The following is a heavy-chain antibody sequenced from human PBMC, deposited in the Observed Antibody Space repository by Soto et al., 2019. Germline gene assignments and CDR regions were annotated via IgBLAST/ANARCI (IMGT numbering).Heavy chain of an antibody. CDR2: IIPIFGTA. CDR1: GGTFSSYA. V-gene: IGHV1-69*06. Sequence: ASVKVSCKASGGTFSSYAISWVRQAPGQGLEWMGGIIPIFGTANYAQKFQGRVTITADKSTSTAYMELSSLRSEDTAVYYCARVRYNYDYVWGSYRFNWFDPWGQGTLVTVSS. J-gene: IGHJ5*02. CDR3: ARVRYNYDYVWGSYRFNWFDP. D-gene: IGHD3-16*02.